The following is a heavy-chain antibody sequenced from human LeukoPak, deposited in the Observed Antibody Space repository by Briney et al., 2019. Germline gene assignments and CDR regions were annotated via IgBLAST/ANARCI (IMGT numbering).Heavy chain of an antibody. D-gene: IGHD5-12*01. CDR1: GFTFSSYS. CDR2: INSDSSAI. J-gene: IGHJ4*02. Sequence: GGSLRLSCVASGFTFSSYSMNWVRQAPGKGLDWISGINSDSSAIYYADSVKGRFTISRDNAKNSLYLQMNSPRAEDTAVYYCARSYTGYDLWGQGTLVTVSS. CDR3: ARSYTGYDL. V-gene: IGHV3-48*01.